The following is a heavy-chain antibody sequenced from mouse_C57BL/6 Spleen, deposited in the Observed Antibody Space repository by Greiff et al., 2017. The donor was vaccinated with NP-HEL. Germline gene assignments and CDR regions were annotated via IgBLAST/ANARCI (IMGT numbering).Heavy chain of an antibody. V-gene: IGHV1-82*01. D-gene: IGHD3-3*01. CDR3: ARGGAGSFDY. CDR2: IYPGDGDT. Sequence: QVQLQQSGPELVKPGASVKISCKASGYAFSSSWMNWVKQRPGRGLEWIGRIYPGDGDTNYNGKFKGKATLTAAKSSSTAYMQLSSLTSEDSAVYFCARGGAGSFDYWGQGTTLTVPS. J-gene: IGHJ2*01. CDR1: GYAFSSSW.